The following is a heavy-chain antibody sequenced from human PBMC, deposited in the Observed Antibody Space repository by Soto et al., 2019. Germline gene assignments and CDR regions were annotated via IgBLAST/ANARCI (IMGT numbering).Heavy chain of an antibody. CDR1: GFTVSSNY. CDR3: ATGNYYYGMDV. Sequence: GGSLRLSCATSGFTVSSNYMSWVRQAPGKGLEWVSVIYSGGSTYYADSVKGRFTISRDNSKNTLYLQMNSLRAEDTAVYYCATGNYYYGMDVWGQGTTVTVSS. CDR2: IYSGGST. V-gene: IGHV3-66*01. J-gene: IGHJ6*02.